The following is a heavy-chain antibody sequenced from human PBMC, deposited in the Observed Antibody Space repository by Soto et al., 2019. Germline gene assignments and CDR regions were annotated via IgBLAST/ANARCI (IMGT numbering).Heavy chain of an antibody. V-gene: IGHV1-2*02. J-gene: IGHJ4*02. D-gene: IGHD3-22*01. CDR2: INPKFGDT. CDR1: GYTFTAYY. CDR3: ARAGQYYDASGYAN. Sequence: QVQLVQSGAEVKEPGDSVRVSCEASGYTFTAYYIHWVRRAPGQGLEWMGWINPKFGDTTYAQDFQGRVSMTRDMSISTVYLEVRNLTSDDTAVYYCARAGQYYDASGYANWGQGTLVTVSS.